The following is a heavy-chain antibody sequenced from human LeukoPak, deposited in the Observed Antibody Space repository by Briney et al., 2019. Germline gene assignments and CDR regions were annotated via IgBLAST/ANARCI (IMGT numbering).Heavy chain of an antibody. CDR1: GFTVSSNY. D-gene: IGHD6-19*01. CDR3: ASGGANKYISGWYQLDY. V-gene: IGHV3-53*01. J-gene: IGHJ4*02. CDR2: IYSGGTT. Sequence: GGSLRLSCAASGFTVSSNYMSWVRQAPGKGLEWVSIIYSGGTTYYADSVKGRFTISRDNSKNTLYLQMNSLRAEDTAVYYCASGGANKYISGWYQLDYWGQGTLVTVSS.